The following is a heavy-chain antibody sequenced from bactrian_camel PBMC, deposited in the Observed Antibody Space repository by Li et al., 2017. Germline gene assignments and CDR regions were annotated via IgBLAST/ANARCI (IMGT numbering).Heavy chain of an antibody. Sequence: HVQLVESGGGPVQAGGSLNLSCTASGTIWSKYCMGWFRQAPGKEREEVATIAKDGHTTYADSVKGRFTISSDNGFLYLQMNSLKPEDTATYICAADKGAEYFSESCLDFGYWGQGTQVTVS. J-gene: IGHJ6*01. CDR1: GTIWSKYC. D-gene: IGHD4*01. CDR2: IAKDGHT. CDR3: AADKGAEYFSESCLDFGY. V-gene: IGHV3S53*01.